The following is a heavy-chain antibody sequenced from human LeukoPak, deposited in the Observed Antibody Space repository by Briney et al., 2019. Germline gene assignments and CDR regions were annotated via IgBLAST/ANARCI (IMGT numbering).Heavy chain of an antibody. Sequence: GGSLRLSCAVSGITLSNYWMTWVRQGPGKGLEWVANIKVDGSETHHLDSVKGRFTISRDNAKNSLYLQMSSLRAEDTAVYYCTRDRWLDYWGQGTLVTVSS. CDR3: TRDRWLDY. CDR1: GITLSNYW. J-gene: IGHJ4*02. CDR2: IKVDGSET. D-gene: IGHD6-19*01. V-gene: IGHV3-7*01.